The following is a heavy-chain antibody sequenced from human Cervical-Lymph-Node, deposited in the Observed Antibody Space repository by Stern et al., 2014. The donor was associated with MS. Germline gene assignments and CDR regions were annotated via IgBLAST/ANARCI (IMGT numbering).Heavy chain of an antibody. V-gene: IGHV1-69*01. CDR2: IIPMFGTA. CDR1: GGTFSSHA. J-gene: IGHJ6*02. D-gene: IGHD3-10*01. CDR3: ASSVGELTPEAV. Sequence: VQLEESGAEVKKPGSSVRVSCKASGGTFSSHAISWVRQAPGQGLEWKGGIIPMFGTAKYAQKFQGRVTITADDSTSTAYMEVSSLRSEDTAVYYCASSVGELTPEAVWGQGTTVTVFS.